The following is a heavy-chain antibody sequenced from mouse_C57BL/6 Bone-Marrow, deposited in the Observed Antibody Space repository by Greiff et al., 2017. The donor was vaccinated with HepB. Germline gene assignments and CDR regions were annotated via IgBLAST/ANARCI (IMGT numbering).Heavy chain of an antibody. V-gene: IGHV5-4*03. Sequence: EVKVEESGGGLVKPGGSLKLSCAASGFTFSSYAMSWVRQTPEKRLEWVATISDGGSYTYYPDNVKGRFTISRDNAKNNLYLQMSHLKSEDTAMYYCARGLPKGAMDYWGQGTSVTVSS. J-gene: IGHJ4*01. CDR3: ARGLPKGAMDY. CDR2: ISDGGSYT. D-gene: IGHD1-3*01. CDR1: GFTFSSYA.